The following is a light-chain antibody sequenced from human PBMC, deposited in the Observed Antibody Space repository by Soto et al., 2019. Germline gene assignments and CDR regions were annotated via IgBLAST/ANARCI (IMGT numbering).Light chain of an antibody. CDR3: MQALQTVT. CDR2: LGS. V-gene: IGKV2-28*01. Sequence: DIVMTQSPLSLPVTPGEPASISCRSSQSLLHSNGYNYLDWYLQKPGQSPQLLIYLGSNRASGVPDRFSGSGSGTDFTLKISRVEAEDVGVYYGMQALQTVTFDPGTKVDIK. CDR1: QSLLHSNGYNY. J-gene: IGKJ3*01.